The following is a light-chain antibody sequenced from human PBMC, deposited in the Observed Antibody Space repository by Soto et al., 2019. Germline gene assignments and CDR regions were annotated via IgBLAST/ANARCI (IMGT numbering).Light chain of an antibody. CDR1: QSLNNW. J-gene: IGKJ4*01. CDR2: KAS. V-gene: IGKV1-5*03. CDR3: QQYTSYHLIT. Sequence: DIQMTQSPSTLSASVGERVTITCRARQSLNNWVAWYQQKPGKPPRLLISKASDLESGVPDRFSGSGSETEFTLTISSLQHDDFSPYYCQQYTSYHLITFARGTRVDIK.